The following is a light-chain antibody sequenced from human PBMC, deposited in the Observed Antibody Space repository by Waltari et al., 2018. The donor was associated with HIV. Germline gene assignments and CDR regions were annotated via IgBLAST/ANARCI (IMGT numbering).Light chain of an antibody. V-gene: IGLV1-51*01. CDR1: SYNSGNND. CDR3: QAWDSSLYV. Sequence: QSVLTQPPSVSAAPGQKFNISCSGRSYNSGNNDVSWYQQLPGTAPKLLIYDNNKRPSGIPDRFSGSNSGNTATLTISGTQAMDEAEYYCQAWDSSLYVFGSGTKVTVL. CDR2: DNN. J-gene: IGLJ1*01.